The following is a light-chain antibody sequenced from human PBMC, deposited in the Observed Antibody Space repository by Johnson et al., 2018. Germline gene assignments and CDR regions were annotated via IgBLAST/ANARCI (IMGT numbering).Light chain of an antibody. CDR3: GTWDSSLSAGNV. CDR1: SSNIGNNY. Sequence: QSVLTQPPSVSAAPGQKVTISCSGSSSNIGNNYVSWYQQLPGTAPKLLIYENNKRPSGIPDRFSGSKSGPSATLGIPGLPTGAEADYYCGTWDSSLSAGNVFGTGTKVTVL. CDR2: ENN. J-gene: IGLJ1*01. V-gene: IGLV1-51*02.